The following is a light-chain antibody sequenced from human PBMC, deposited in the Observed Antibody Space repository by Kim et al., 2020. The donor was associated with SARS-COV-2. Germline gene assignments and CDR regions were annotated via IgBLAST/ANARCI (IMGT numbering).Light chain of an antibody. CDR2: GAS. CDR3: QKYKNWPPWT. V-gene: IGKV3D-15*01. J-gene: IGKJ1*01. Sequence: EIVMAQSPATLSLSPGESATLSCRASQSVGSNLAWYQQKPGQAPRLLIYGASTRATGIPARFSDSGSGTDFTLTISSLQSEDFAVYYCQKYKNWPPWTFGQGTKVDIK. CDR1: QSVGSN.